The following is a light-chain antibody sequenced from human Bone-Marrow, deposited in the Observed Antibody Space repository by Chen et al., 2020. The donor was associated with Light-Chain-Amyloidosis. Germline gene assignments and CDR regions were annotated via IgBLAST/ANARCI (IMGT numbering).Light chain of an antibody. V-gene: IGLV3-21*02. Sequence: SSVLTQPSSVSVAPGQTAPLACGGNNIGTTRVHWYQQTPGQAPLLVVYDDSDRPSGSPERLSGSNSANTATLTISRVEAADEADYYCQVWDRSSDRPVFGGGTKLTVL. CDR2: DDS. CDR3: QVWDRSSDRPV. J-gene: IGLJ3*02. CDR1: NIGTTR.